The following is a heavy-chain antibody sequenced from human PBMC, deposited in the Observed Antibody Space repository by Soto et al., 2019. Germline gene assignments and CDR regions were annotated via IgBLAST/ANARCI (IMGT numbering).Heavy chain of an antibody. J-gene: IGHJ6*02. Sequence: GESLKISCKGSGYSFTSYWISWVRQMPGKGLEWMGRIDPSDSYTNYSPSFQGHVTISADKSISTAYLQWSSLKASDTAMYYCARVGGYCSSTSCPYYYYGMDVWGQGTTVTVSS. CDR2: IDPSDSYT. V-gene: IGHV5-10-1*01. D-gene: IGHD2-2*01. CDR3: ARVGGYCSSTSCPYYYYGMDV. CDR1: GYSFTSYW.